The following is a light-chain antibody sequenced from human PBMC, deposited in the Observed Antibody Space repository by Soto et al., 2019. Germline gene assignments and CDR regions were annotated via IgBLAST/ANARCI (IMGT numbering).Light chain of an antibody. CDR2: GAS. Sequence: EIVLTQSPGTLTLSPGERATLSCRASQSVRINYLAWYQQKPGQAPRLLIYGASGRATGIPDRFSGSGSGTDFTLTISRLEPEDFALYYCQQYGSSFTFGQGTRLEIK. CDR3: QQYGSSFT. J-gene: IGKJ5*01. CDR1: QSVRINY. V-gene: IGKV3-20*01.